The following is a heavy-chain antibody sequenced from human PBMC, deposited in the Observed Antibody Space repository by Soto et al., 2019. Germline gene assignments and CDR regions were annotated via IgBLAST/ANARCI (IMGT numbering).Heavy chain of an antibody. D-gene: IGHD6-19*01. CDR2: ISDDGSNK. V-gene: IGHV3-30*04. J-gene: IGHJ4*02. Sequence: QVQLVESGGGVVQPGRSLRLSCEASGFSFSNYAMHWVRQAPGKGLEWVAVISDDGSNKNYADSVKGRFTISRDNSKNTVHLQMKSLRGEDTAVYYCARCPDSIAVAGYSVYWGQGTLVTVSS. CDR1: GFSFSNYA. CDR3: ARCPDSIAVAGYSVY.